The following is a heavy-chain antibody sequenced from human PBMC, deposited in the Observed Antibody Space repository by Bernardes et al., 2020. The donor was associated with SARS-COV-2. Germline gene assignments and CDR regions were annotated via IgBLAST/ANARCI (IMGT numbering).Heavy chain of an antibody. J-gene: IGHJ6*02. CDR2: LDWDDDK. D-gene: IGHD5-12*01. CDR3: ARIVIVPSTSGHYYGLDG. Sequence: SGPTLVQPTQTLTLTCNFSGFSLPTSGMCVSWIRQPPGKALEWLARLDWDDDKYYSTSLKTRPTVSRDTSKNQVVLTMTNMDPVDTATYYCARIVIVPSTSGHYYGLDGWGQETTVTVSS. CDR1: GFSLPTSGMC. V-gene: IGHV2-70*11.